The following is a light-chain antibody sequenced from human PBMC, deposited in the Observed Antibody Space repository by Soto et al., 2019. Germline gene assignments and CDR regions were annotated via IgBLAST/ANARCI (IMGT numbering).Light chain of an antibody. Sequence: DIQLTQSPSFLSASVGDRVTITCRASQGISSFLAWYQQKPPKAPELLIYGASTLQSGVPSRFSGSGSGTDFTLTISSLQPEDFATYYCQQSYSTPLTFGGGTKVDIK. CDR1: QGISSF. J-gene: IGKJ4*01. V-gene: IGKV1-9*01. CDR3: QQSYSTPLT. CDR2: GAS.